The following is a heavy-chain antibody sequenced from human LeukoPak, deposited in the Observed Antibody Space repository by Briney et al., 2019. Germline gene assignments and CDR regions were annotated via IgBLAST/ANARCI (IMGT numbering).Heavy chain of an antibody. CDR3: ARDPSYGDYVD. D-gene: IGHD4-17*01. Sequence: ASVKVSCKASGYTFAGYYMHWVRQAPGQGLEWMGWINPNSGGTNYAQKFQGRVTMTRDTSISTAYMELSRLRSDDTAVYYCARDPSYGDYVDWGQETLVTVSS. CDR1: GYTFAGYY. CDR2: INPNSGGT. J-gene: IGHJ4*02. V-gene: IGHV1-2*02.